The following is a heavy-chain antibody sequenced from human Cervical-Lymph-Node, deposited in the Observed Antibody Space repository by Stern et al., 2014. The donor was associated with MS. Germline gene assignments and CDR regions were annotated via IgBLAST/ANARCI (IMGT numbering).Heavy chain of an antibody. J-gene: IGHJ4*02. CDR2: NYPGDADP. CDR3: ARHCGFRPGCIDY. D-gene: IGHD2-21*01. Sequence: VQLVESGAEVKKPGESLKISCKGSGYSFTSYWIGWGRQMPGKGLEGRGINYPGDADPRYSPSFQGQVTISADKSISTAYLQWSSLKASDTAMYYCARHCGFRPGCIDYWGQGTLVTVSS. CDR1: GYSFTSYW. V-gene: IGHV5-51*01.